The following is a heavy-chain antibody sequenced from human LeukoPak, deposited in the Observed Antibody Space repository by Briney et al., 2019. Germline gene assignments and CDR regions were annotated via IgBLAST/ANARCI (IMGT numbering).Heavy chain of an antibody. CDR2: IYYSGST. J-gene: IGHJ4*02. V-gene: IGHV4-30-2*05. CDR1: GGSISSGGYS. D-gene: IGHD3-3*01. Sequence: TSETLSLTCAVSGGSISSGGYSWSWIRQPPGKGLEWIGYIYYSGSTYYNPSLKSRVTISVDTSKNQFSLKLSSVTAADTAVYYCARGGLTYYDFWSGYYTQAVPADPFDYWGQGTLVTVSS. CDR3: ARGGLTYYDFWSGYYTQAVPADPFDY.